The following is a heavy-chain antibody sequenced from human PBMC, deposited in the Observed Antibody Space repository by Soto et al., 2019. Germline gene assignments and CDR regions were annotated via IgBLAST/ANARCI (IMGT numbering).Heavy chain of an antibody. Sequence: SXTLALTCAVYGGSFSGYYCSWIFQPPGKGLEWIGEINHSGSTNYNPSLKSRVTISVDTSKNQFSLKLSSVTAAETAVYYCARLWFGEPAWYYYGMDVWGQGTTVTVSS. D-gene: IGHD3-10*01. CDR2: INHSGST. CDR1: GGSFSGYY. CDR3: ARLWFGEPAWYYYGMDV. J-gene: IGHJ6*02. V-gene: IGHV4-34*01.